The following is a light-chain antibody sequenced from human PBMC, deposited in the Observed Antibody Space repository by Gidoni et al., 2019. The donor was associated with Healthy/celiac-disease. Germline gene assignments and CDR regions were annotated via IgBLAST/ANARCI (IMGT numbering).Light chain of an antibody. Sequence: DIVITLSPLSLPVTPGEPASISCRSSQSLLHSNGYNYLDWYLQKPGQSPQLLIYLGSNRASGVPDRFSGSGSGTDFTLKISRVEAEDVGVYYCMQALQTPTFGGGTKVEIK. CDR3: MQALQTPT. J-gene: IGKJ4*01. CDR1: QSLLHSNGYNY. V-gene: IGKV2-28*01. CDR2: LGS.